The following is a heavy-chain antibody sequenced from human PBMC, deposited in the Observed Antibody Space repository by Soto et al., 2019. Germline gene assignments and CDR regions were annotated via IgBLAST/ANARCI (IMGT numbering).Heavy chain of an antibody. Sequence: SETLSLTCTVSGGSISSGGYYWSWIRQHPGKGLEWIGYIYYSGSTYYNPSLKSRVTISVDTSKNQFSLKLSSVTAADTAVYYCASHTSDYYYYYYMDVWGKGTTVTVSS. J-gene: IGHJ6*03. CDR1: GGSISSGGYY. CDR3: ASHTSDYYYYYYMDV. CDR2: IYYSGST. V-gene: IGHV4-31*03.